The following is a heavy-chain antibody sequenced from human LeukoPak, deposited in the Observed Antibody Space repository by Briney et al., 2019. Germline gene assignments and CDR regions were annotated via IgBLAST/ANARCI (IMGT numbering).Heavy chain of an antibody. V-gene: IGHV1-46*01. CDR2: INPSGGST. J-gene: IGHJ5*02. CDR1: GYTFTSYY. D-gene: IGHD6-19*01. Sequence: GASVKVSCKASGYTFTSYYMHWVRQAPGQGLEWMGLINPSGGSTSYAQKFQGRVTMTRDTSTSTVYMELSSLRSEDTAVYYCARDRELQQWLVPFDPWGQGTLVTVSS. CDR3: ARDRELQQWLVPFDP.